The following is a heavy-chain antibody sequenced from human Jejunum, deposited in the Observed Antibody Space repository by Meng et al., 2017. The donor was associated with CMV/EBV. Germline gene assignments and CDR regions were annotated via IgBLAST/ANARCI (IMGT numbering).Heavy chain of an antibody. V-gene: IGHV7-4-1*02. CDR1: GYTFRTYT. CDR2: ISTNTGTP. J-gene: IGHJ5*02. Sequence: QVPVVPSGSDSKTPVTQCKVSCNASGYTFRTYTINWVRQDHGRGLEWMGWISTNTGTPTYTQGFTGRFVFSLDTSVSTAHLQISSLKAEDTAVYYCARGGNFDPWGQGTLVTVSS. CDR3: ARGGNFDP. D-gene: IGHD2/OR15-2a*01.